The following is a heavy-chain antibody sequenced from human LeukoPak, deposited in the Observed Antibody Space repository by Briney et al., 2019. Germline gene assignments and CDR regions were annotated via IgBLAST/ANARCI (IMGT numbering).Heavy chain of an antibody. CDR3: AKGRLNFDY. CDR2: ISYDGSNK. D-gene: IGHD3-22*01. V-gene: IGHV3-30*18. CDR1: GFTFSSYG. J-gene: IGHJ4*02. Sequence: GGSLRLSCAASGFTFSSYGMHWVRQAPGKGLEWVAVISYDGSNKYYADSVKGRFTISRDNSRNTLYLQMNSLRAEDTAVYYCAKGRLNFDYWGQGTLVTVSS.